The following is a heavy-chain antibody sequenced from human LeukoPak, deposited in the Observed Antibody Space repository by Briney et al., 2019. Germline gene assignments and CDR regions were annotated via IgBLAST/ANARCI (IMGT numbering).Heavy chain of an antibody. CDR2: IYTSGST. D-gene: IGHD3-16*02. J-gene: IGHJ4*02. CDR3: ARGRIGLRLGELSDY. V-gene: IGHV4-4*07. Sequence: SETLSLTCTVSGGSISSYYWSWIRQPAGKGLEWIGRIYTSGSTNYNPSLKSRVTISVDTSKNQFSLKLSSVTAADTAVYYCARGRIGLRLGELSDYWGQGTLVTVSS. CDR1: GGSISSYY.